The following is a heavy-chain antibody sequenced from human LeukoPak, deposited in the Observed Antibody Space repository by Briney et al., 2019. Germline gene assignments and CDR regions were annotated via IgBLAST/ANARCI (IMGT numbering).Heavy chain of an antibody. CDR2: ISAYNGNT. CDR1: GYTFTSYG. D-gene: IGHD3-10*01. CDR3: ARGQPFGVGFY. J-gene: IGHJ4*02. Sequence: ASVKVSCKASGYTFTSYGISWVRQAPGQGLEWMGWISAYNGNTNYAQKFQGRVTITRNTSISTAYMELSSLRSEDTAVYYCARGQPFGVGFYWGQGTLVTVSS. V-gene: IGHV1-18*01.